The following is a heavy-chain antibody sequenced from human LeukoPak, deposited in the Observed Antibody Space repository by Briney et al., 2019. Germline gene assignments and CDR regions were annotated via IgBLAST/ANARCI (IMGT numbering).Heavy chain of an antibody. V-gene: IGHV4-34*01. CDR3: ARGRGYSYGYYFDY. D-gene: IGHD5-18*01. Sequence: KPSETLSLTCAVYGGSFSGYYWSWIRQPPGKGLEWIGEINHSGSTNYNPSLKSRVTISVDTSKNQFSLKLSSVTAADTAVYYCARGRGYSYGYYFDYWGQGTLVTVSS. CDR2: INHSGST. CDR1: GGSFSGYY. J-gene: IGHJ4*02.